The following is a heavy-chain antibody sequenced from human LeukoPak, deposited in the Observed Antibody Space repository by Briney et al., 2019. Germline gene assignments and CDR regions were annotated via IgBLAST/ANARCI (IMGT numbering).Heavy chain of an antibody. CDR2: VYHSGSSGST. D-gene: IGHD6-25*01. Sequence: SETLSLTCTVSGGSITSYYWSWVRQPPGKGLEWIGYVYHSGSSGSTNYDPSLKSRVTISVDMSKNQFSLKLSSVTAADTALYYRAGHQRLAWFDPWGQGTLVTVSS. CDR3: AGHQRLAWFDP. V-gene: IGHV4-59*08. J-gene: IGHJ5*02. CDR1: GGSITSYY.